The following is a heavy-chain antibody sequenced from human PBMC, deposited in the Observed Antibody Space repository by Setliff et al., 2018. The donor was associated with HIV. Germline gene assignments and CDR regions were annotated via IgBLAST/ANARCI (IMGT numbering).Heavy chain of an antibody. CDR3: ASDISPDDGYNRLHYFDY. D-gene: IGHD5-12*01. CDR2: IYHTGYN. Sequence: PSETLSLTCTVSGASVSNGGYQWGWIRQPPGKGLEWIGYIYHTGYNNYIPSLKSRVTISVDTSKNQFSLRLNSVTAADTAVYYCASDISPDDGYNRLHYFDYWGQGTLVTVSS. CDR1: GASVSNGGYQ. V-gene: IGHV4-61*08. J-gene: IGHJ4*02.